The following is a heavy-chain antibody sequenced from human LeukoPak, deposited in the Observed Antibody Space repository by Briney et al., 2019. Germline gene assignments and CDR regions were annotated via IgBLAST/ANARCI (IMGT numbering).Heavy chain of an antibody. Sequence: GASMKVSCKASGYTFTSYDINWVRQATGQGLEWMGWMNPNSGNTGYAQRFQGRVTITRNTSISTAYMELSSLRSDDTAVYFCARAEYYGSGSYFTESYYYMDVWGKGTTVTVSS. V-gene: IGHV1-8*01. CDR2: MNPNSGNT. CDR1: GYTFTSYD. CDR3: ARAEYYGSGSYFTESYYYMDV. D-gene: IGHD3-10*01. J-gene: IGHJ6*03.